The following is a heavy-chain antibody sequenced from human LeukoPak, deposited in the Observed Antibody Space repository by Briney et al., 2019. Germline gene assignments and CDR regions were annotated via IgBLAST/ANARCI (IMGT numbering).Heavy chain of an antibody. V-gene: IGHV3-30-3*01. J-gene: IGHJ1*01. CDR2: TSYDGSNK. Sequence: PGGSLRLSCAASGFTFSSYAMHWVRQAPGKGLEWVAVTSYDGSNKYYADSVKGRFTISRDNSKNTLYLQMNSLRAEDTAVYYCATYSSSNGREFQYWGQGTLVTVSS. D-gene: IGHD2-2*01. CDR3: ATYSSSNGREFQY. CDR1: GFTFSSYA.